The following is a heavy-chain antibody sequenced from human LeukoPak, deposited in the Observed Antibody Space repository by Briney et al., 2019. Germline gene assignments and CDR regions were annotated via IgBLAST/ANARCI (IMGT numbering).Heavy chain of an antibody. CDR1: GFTFDDYA. J-gene: IGHJ4*02. Sequence: PGGSLRLSCAASGFTFDDYAMHWVRQAPGKGLEWVSGISWNSGSIGYADSVKGRFTISRDNAKNSLYLQMNSLRAEDTALYYCAKDTSRRDGYIGFDYWGQGTLVTVSS. V-gene: IGHV3-9*01. CDR3: AKDTSRRDGYIGFDY. D-gene: IGHD5-24*01. CDR2: ISWNSGSI.